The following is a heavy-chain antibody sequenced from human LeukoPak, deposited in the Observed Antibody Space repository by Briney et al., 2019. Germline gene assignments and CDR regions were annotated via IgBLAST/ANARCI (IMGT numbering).Heavy chain of an antibody. V-gene: IGHV3-20*04. CDR1: GFTFDDYG. CDR2: INWNGGST. J-gene: IGHJ4*02. D-gene: IGHD2-2*02. CDR3: AREYCSSTSCYTGFDY. Sequence: GGSLRLSCAASGFTFDDYGMSWVRQAPGKGLEWVSGINWNGGSTGYADSVKGRFTISRDNAKNSLYLQMDSLRAEDTALYYCAREYCSSTSCYTGFDYWGQGTLVTVSS.